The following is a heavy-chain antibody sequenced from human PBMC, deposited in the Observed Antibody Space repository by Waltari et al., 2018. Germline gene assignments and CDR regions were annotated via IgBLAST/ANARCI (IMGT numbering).Heavy chain of an antibody. Sequence: EVQLVESGGGLVQPGGSLRLSCAASGFTFSSYLMRWVRQAPGKGLECVANINPDGSEKYYVDSVKGRFTISRDNAKNSLYLQMSSLRAEDTALYYCARFGLLAASDYWGQGTLVTVSS. CDR2: INPDGSEK. CDR3: ARFGLLAASDY. J-gene: IGHJ4*02. CDR1: GFTFSSYL. V-gene: IGHV3-7*01. D-gene: IGHD6-13*01.